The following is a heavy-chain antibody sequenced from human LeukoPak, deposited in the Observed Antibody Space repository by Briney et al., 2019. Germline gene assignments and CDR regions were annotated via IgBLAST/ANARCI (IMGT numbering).Heavy chain of an antibody. D-gene: IGHD3-3*01. Sequence: PSETLSPTCTVSGGSISSYYWSWIRQPAGKGLEWIGRIYTSGSTNYNPSLKSRVTMSVDTSKNQFSLKLSSVTAADTAVYYCARDYDFWSGYHPDYYYMDVWGKGTTVTVSS. V-gene: IGHV4-4*07. CDR1: GGSISSYY. CDR3: ARDYDFWSGYHPDYYYMDV. CDR2: IYTSGST. J-gene: IGHJ6*03.